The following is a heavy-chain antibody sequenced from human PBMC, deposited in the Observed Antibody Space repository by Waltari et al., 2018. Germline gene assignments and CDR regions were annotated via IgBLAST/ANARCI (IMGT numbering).Heavy chain of an antibody. CDR2: IKQAGRDK. CDR1: GFTFSEFW. Sequence: EVQLVESGGGLVQPGGSLRLSCAASGFTFSEFWMGWVRQAPGKGLEWVANIKQAGRDKYDVESVKGRFTISRDNANNLLFLQMNSLRVDDTALYYCSSMDVWGKGTTVIVSS. V-gene: IGHV3-7*01. CDR3: SSMDV. J-gene: IGHJ6*03.